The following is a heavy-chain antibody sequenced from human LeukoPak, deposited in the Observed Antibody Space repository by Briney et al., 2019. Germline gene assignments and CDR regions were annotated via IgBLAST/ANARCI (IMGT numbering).Heavy chain of an antibody. CDR2: ISSNGGST. Sequence: GGSLRLSCAASGFTFSSYAMHWVRQAPGKGLEYVSAISSNGGSTYYANSVKGRFTISRDNSKTSVYLQLNSLRADDTAVYYCARDVWTGVAVSDYWGQGTLVTVSS. V-gene: IGHV3-64*01. CDR3: ARDVWTGVAVSDY. D-gene: IGHD6-19*01. CDR1: GFTFSSYA. J-gene: IGHJ4*02.